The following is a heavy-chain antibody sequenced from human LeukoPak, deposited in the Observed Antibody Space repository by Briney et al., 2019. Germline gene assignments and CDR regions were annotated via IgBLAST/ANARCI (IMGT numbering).Heavy chain of an antibody. CDR1: GYTLTELS. D-gene: IGHD3-3*01. V-gene: IGHV1-24*01. CDR2: FDSEDGET. J-gene: IGHJ4*02. CDR3: GKDWIFAGCFDY. Sequence: ASVTVSCKVSGYTLTELSMHWVRQPPGKGLEWMGGFDSEDGETINAQKFQGRVTIPEDTYTDTALMELSSLRSEDTAVYYCGKDWIFAGCFDYWGQGTLVTVSS.